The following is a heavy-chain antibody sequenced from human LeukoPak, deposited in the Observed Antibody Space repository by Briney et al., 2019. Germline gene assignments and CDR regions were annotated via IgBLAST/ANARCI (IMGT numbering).Heavy chain of an antibody. J-gene: IGHJ4*02. D-gene: IGHD3-16*01. CDR2: IYYSGST. Sequence: PSETLSLTCTVSGGSISSSSYYWGWIRQPPGKGLEWIGSIYYSGSTYYNPSLKGRVTISVDTSKNQFSLKLSSVTAADTAVYYCARRGGGEWTHDYWGQGTLLTVSS. CDR1: GGSISSSSYY. CDR3: ARRGGGEWTHDY. V-gene: IGHV4-39*01.